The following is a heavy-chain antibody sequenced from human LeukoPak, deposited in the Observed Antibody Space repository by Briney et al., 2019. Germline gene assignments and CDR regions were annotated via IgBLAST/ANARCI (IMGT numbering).Heavy chain of an antibody. CDR3: AIMHRYYDGSGYWVQ. Sequence: GGSLRLSCAASGFTFSSYAMSWVRQAPGKGLEWVSGISTSGGTTSYADSVKGRFTISRDNPRNTLYMQMNSLRAEDTAVNYCAIMHRYYDGSGYWVQWGQGTLVTVSS. CDR1: GFTFSSYA. V-gene: IGHV3-23*01. D-gene: IGHD3-22*01. CDR2: ISTSGGTT. J-gene: IGHJ4*02.